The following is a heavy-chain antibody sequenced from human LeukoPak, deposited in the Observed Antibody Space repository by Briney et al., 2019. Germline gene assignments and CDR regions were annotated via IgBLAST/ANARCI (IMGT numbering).Heavy chain of an antibody. J-gene: IGHJ4*02. Sequence: GGSLRLSCAASGFTLGTYDMYWVRQAPGKGLECVSSISRSGGSTYYADSVKGRFTISRDNSKNTLYLQMNSLRVEDTAVYYCASWPVGWYGEDSWGQGTLVTVSS. D-gene: IGHD6-19*01. CDR3: ASWPVGWYGEDS. V-gene: IGHV3-23*01. CDR2: ISRSGGST. CDR1: GFTLGTYD.